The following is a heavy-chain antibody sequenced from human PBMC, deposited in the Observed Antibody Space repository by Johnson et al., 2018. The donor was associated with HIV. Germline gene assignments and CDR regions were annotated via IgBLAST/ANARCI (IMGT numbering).Heavy chain of an antibody. V-gene: IGHV3-30-3*01. Sequence: QVQLVESGGGVVQPGRSLRLSCAASGFTFSSYAMHWVRQAPGKGLEWVAVISYDGSNKYYADSVKGRFTISRDNSKNTLYLQMNSLRAEDTAVYYCARDGDDGDEADDTKGAFDIWGQGTMVTVSS. D-gene: IGHD3-9*01. CDR1: GFTFSSYA. CDR3: ARDGDDGDEADDTKGAFDI. CDR2: ISYDGSNK. J-gene: IGHJ3*02.